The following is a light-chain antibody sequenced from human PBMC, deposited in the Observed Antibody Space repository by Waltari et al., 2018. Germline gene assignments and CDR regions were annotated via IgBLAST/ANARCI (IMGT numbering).Light chain of an antibody. V-gene: IGLV2-14*01. CDR3: SSHTSSVPHV. Sequence: QSALTQPASVSGSPGQSNSFPCTGTSNDVCRYGDGSWYQQYPGKAPKLIIYEVSYRPSGISTRFSGSKSGNTASLTISGLQAEDEADYYCSSHTSSVPHVFGTGTRVTVV. J-gene: IGLJ1*01. CDR2: EVS. CDR1: SNDVCRYGD.